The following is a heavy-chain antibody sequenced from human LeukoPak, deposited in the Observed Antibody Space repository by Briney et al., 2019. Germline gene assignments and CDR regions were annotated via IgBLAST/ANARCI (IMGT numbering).Heavy chain of an antibody. V-gene: IGHV3-64D*06. J-gene: IGHJ4*02. D-gene: IGHD3-10*01. CDR2: ISSNGGST. Sequence: GGSLRLSCSASGFTFSSYAMRWVRQAPGKGLEYVSAISSNGGSTYYADSVKGRFTISRDNSKNTLYLQMSSLRAEDTAVYYCVKPGATMVRGVLDYWGQGTLVTVSS. CDR3: VKPGATMVRGVLDY. CDR1: GFTFSSYA.